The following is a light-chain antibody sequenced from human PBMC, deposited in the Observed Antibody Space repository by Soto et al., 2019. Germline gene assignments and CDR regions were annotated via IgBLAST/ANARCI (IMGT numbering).Light chain of an antibody. V-gene: IGLV2-11*01. Sequence: HSVLTQPRSVAGSPGHSVTISFTGTSSDVGAYNYVSWYQQHQGKATNFMIYDVSKRPSGVPDRFSGSKSGHTASLTISGLQAEDEADYYCCSYAGTYSYVFGTGTKVTVL. J-gene: IGLJ1*01. CDR3: CSYAGTYSYV. CDR1: SSDVGAYNY. CDR2: DVS.